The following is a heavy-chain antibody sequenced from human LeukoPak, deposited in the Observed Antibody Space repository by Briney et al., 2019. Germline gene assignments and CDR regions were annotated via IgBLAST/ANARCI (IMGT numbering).Heavy chain of an antibody. CDR2: ISSSGTTM. CDR3: ARARGRLRFIDY. CDR1: GFTFSSYE. V-gene: IGHV3-48*03. D-gene: IGHD5-12*01. Sequence: PGGSQRLSCAASGFTFSSYEMNWVRQAPGKGLEWVSYISSSGTTMYYADSVKGRFTISRDNAKNSLYLQMNSLRAEDTAVYYCARARGRLRFIDYWGQGAVVAVSS. J-gene: IGHJ4*02.